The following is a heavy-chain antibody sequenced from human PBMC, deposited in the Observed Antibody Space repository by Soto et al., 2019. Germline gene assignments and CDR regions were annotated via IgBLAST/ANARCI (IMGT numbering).Heavy chain of an antibody. D-gene: IGHD3-22*01. V-gene: IGHV4-4*02. CDR3: ARVNIINMIVMVLDS. CDR2: IYHSGST. J-gene: IGHJ4*02. CDR1: GGSISSSNW. Sequence: SETLSLTCAVSGGSISSSNWWSWVRQPPGKGLEWIGEIYHSGSTNYNPSLKSRVPISVDKSKNQFSLKLSSVTAADTAVYYCARVNIINMIVMVLDSWGQGTLVTVSS.